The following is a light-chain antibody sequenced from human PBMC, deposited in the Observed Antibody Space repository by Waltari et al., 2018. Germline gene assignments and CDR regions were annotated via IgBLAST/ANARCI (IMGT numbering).Light chain of an antibody. CDR2: MVF. CDR1: QSLVRFDGNTY. J-gene: IGKJ1*01. V-gene: IGKV2-30*02. Sequence: DVVLTQSPLPLPVSPGQPASISCRSSQSLVRFDGNTYLIWFQQRPGQSPRRLMYMVFVRDVGVPDRFSGSGSGTDFTLKISRVEAEDVGVYYCMQYTHWPWTFGQGTKVEIK. CDR3: MQYTHWPWT.